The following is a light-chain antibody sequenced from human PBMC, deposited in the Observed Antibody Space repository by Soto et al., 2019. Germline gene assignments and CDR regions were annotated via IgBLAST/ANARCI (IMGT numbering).Light chain of an antibody. V-gene: IGKV3-15*01. J-gene: IGKJ2*01. CDR1: QSVSSN. Sequence: EIVMTQSPATLSVSPGERATLSCRASQSVSSNLAWYQQKPGQAPRLLIYGASTRATGIPARFSGSGSGTEFTLTISSPQSEDFAVYYCQQYNNWPSMYTFGQGTKVDLK. CDR2: GAS. CDR3: QQYNNWPSMYT.